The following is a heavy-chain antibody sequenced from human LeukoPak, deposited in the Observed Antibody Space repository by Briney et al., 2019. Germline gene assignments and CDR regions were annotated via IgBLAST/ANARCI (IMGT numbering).Heavy chain of an antibody. CDR2: ISSTSSI. V-gene: IGHV3-48*01. CDR3: ARATSYGRFDY. D-gene: IGHD3-10*01. Sequence: GGSLRLSCAASGFTFSSYSMNWVRQAPGKGLEWVPYISSTSSIYYADSVKGRFTVSRDNAKNSLYLQMNRLRAEDTALYYCARATSYGRFDYWGQGTLVTVSS. CDR1: GFTFSSYS. J-gene: IGHJ4*02.